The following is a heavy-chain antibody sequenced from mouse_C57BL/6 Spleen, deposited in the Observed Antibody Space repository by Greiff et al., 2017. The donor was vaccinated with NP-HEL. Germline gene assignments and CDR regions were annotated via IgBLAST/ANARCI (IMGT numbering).Heavy chain of an antibody. J-gene: IGHJ4*01. CDR1: GYTFTSYW. D-gene: IGHD1-1*01. V-gene: IGHV1-72*01. CDR3: ARRTYYGSTQSYYYAMDY. CDR2: IDPNSGGT. Sequence: QVQLQQPGAELVKPGASVKLSCKASGYTFTSYWMHWVKQRPGRGLEWIRRIDPNSGGTKYNEKFKSKATLTVDKPSSTAYMQLSSLTSEDSAVYYCARRTYYGSTQSYYYAMDYWGQGTSVTVSS.